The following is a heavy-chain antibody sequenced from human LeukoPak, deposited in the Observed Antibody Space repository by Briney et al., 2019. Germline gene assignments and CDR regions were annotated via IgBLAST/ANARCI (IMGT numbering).Heavy chain of an antibody. CDR2: INPSGGST. Sequence: ASVKVSCKASGYTFTSYGISWVRQAPGQGLEWMGIINPSGGSTSYAQKFQGRVTMTRDTSTSTVYMELSSLRSEDTAVYYCARSPITNYDFWSGYYPSGAFDIWGQGTMVTVSS. CDR1: GYTFTSYG. D-gene: IGHD3-3*01. V-gene: IGHV1-46*01. J-gene: IGHJ3*02. CDR3: ARSPITNYDFWSGYYPSGAFDI.